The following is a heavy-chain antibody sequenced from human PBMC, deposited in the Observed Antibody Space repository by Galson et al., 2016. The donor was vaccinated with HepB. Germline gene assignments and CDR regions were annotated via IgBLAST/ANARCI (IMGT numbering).Heavy chain of an antibody. CDR2: IKQDESEK. CDR1: GASISDSNW. CDR3: ATFIEEHSSFES. D-gene: IGHD4-11*01. V-gene: IGHV3-7*01. Sequence: ETLSLTCDVSGASISDSNWWTWVRQVPGKGLEWVANIKQDESEKFYVDSVKGRFTVSRDNAKNSLFLQMRSLRAEDTAVYFCATFIEEHSSFESWGQGTQVTVSS. J-gene: IGHJ4*02.